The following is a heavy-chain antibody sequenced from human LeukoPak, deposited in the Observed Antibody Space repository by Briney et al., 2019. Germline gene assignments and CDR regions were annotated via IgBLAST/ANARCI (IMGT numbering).Heavy chain of an antibody. D-gene: IGHD6-19*01. J-gene: IGHJ3*02. CDR1: GFTFSSYS. CDR3: AKESAGWLVRAFDI. V-gene: IGHV3-30*18. CDR2: ISYDGSNK. Sequence: PGGSLRLSCAASGFTFSSYSMNWVRQAPGKGLEWVAVISYDGSNKYYADSVKGRFTISRDNSKNTLYLQMNSLRAEDTAVYYCAKESAGWLVRAFDIWGQGTMVTVSS.